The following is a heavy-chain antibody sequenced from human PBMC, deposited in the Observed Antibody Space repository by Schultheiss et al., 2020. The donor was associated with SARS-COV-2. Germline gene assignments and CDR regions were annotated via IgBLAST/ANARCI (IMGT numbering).Heavy chain of an antibody. CDR1: GFTFSSYE. D-gene: IGHD3-9*01. CDR3: ARTMTGPPFDY. V-gene: IGHV3-48*03. Sequence: GESLKISCAASGFTFSSYEMNWVRQAPGKGLEWVSYISSSGSTIYYPDSVKGRFTISRDNAKNSLYLQMNSLRAEDTAVYYCARTMTGPPFDYWGQGTLVTVSS. CDR2: ISSSGSTI. J-gene: IGHJ4*02.